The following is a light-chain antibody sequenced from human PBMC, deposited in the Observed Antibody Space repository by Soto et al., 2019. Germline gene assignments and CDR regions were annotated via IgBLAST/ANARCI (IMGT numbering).Light chain of an antibody. CDR2: GAS. V-gene: IGKV3D-15*01. J-gene: IGKJ5*01. CDR1: QSVSSN. CDR3: QQYNNWPPDT. Sequence: EIMMKQSPATLSVSPGERATLSCRASQSVSSNLAWYQQKPGQAPRLLIYGASTRATGIPARFSGSGSGTEFTLTISSLQSEDFAVYYCQQYNNWPPDTFGQGTRLEI.